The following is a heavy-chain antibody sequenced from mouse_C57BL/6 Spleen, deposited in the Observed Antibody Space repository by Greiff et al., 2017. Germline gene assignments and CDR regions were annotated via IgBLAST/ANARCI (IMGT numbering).Heavy chain of an antibody. CDR2: INYDGSST. V-gene: IGHV5-16*01. J-gene: IGHJ2*01. CDR1: GFTFSDYY. CDR3: ARPYDGYFDY. D-gene: IGHD2-12*01. Sequence: DVKLVESEGGLVQPGSSMKLSCTASGFTFSDYYMAWVRQVPEKGLEWVANINYDGSSTYYLDSLKSRFIISRDNAKNILYLQMSSLKSEDTATYCGARPYDGYFDYWGQGTTLTVSS.